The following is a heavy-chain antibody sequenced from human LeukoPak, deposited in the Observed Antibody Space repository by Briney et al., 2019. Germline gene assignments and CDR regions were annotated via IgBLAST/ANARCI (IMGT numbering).Heavy chain of an antibody. CDR1: GFTFSDYY. V-gene: IGHV3-11*06. Sequence: GGSLRLSCEASGFTFSDYYMSWVRQAPGKGLEWVAYISSSSSYTNYADSAKGRFTITRDNAKNSLYLQVNRLRAEDTAVYYCARGTGTTAYFDYWGQGTRVTVSS. D-gene: IGHD1-1*01. CDR2: ISSSSSYT. CDR3: ARGTGTTAYFDY. J-gene: IGHJ4*02.